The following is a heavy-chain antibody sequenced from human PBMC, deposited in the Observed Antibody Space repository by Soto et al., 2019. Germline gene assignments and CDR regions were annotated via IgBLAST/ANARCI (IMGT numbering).Heavy chain of an antibody. CDR3: ASVSGDSSGYYYDN. V-gene: IGHV4-59*01. Sequence: SETLSLTCTVSGGSISSYYWSWIRQPPGKGLEWIGYIYYSGSTNYNPSLKSRVTISVDTSKNQFSLKLSSVTAADTAVYYCASVSGDSSGYYYDNWGQGTLVTVSS. D-gene: IGHD3-22*01. J-gene: IGHJ4*02. CDR2: IYYSGST. CDR1: GGSISSYY.